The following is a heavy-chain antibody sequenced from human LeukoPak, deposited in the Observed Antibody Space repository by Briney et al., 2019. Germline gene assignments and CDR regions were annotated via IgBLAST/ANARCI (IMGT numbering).Heavy chain of an antibody. Sequence: GGTLRLSCAASGFTFSSYGMSWVRQAPGKGLEWVSVISGSGGSTYYADSVKGRFTISRDNSKNTLYLQMNSLRAEDTAVYYCAKGRAVEGVRYFDYWGQGTLVTVSS. D-gene: IGHD3-10*01. CDR1: GFTFSSYG. V-gene: IGHV3-23*01. CDR2: ISGSGGST. J-gene: IGHJ4*02. CDR3: AKGRAVEGVRYFDY.